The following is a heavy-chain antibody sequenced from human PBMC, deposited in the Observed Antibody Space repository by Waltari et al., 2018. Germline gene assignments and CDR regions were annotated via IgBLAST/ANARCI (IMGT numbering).Heavy chain of an antibody. D-gene: IGHD3-22*01. Sequence: QVQLQQWGAGLLKPSETLSLTCAVYGGSFSGYYWSWIRQPPGKGLEWIGEINHIGSTNYNPSLKSRVTISVDTSKNQFSLKLSSVTAADTAVYYCARRSRPRYYDSSGYYYFDYWGQGTLVTVSS. CDR1: GGSFSGYY. J-gene: IGHJ4*02. CDR2: INHIGST. CDR3: ARRSRPRYYDSSGYYYFDY. V-gene: IGHV4-34*01.